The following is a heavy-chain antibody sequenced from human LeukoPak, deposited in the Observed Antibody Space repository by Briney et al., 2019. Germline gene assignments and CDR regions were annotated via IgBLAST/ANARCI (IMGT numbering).Heavy chain of an antibody. Sequence: PGGSLRLSCSASGFTFSDYAMHWVRQAPGEGLVWVSGPRGDGGGVGYADSVKGRFTISRDNAKNSLYLQMNSLRAEDTALYYCAKGREYYGSGSYTFDYWGQGTLVTVSS. J-gene: IGHJ4*02. CDR1: GFTFSDYA. V-gene: IGHV3-9*01. CDR2: PRGDGGGV. CDR3: AKGREYYGSGSYTFDY. D-gene: IGHD3-10*01.